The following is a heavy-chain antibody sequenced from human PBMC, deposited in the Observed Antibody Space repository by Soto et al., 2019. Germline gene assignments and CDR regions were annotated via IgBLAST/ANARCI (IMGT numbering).Heavy chain of an antibody. CDR2: INHSGST. J-gene: IGHJ4*02. CDR3: ARALPGAAMVTFDY. Sequence: SETLSLTCAAYGGSFSGYYWRWIRQPPGKGLGWIGEINHSGSTNYNPSLKSRVTISVDTSKNQFSLKLSSVTAADTAVYYCARALPGAAMVTFDYWGQGTLVTVS. V-gene: IGHV4-34*01. D-gene: IGHD4-17*01. CDR1: GGSFSGYY.